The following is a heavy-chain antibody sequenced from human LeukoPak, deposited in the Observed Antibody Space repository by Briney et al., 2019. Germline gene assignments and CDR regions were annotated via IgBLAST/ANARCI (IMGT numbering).Heavy chain of an antibody. J-gene: IGHJ5*02. CDR2: IYYSGST. V-gene: IGHV4-30-4*08. CDR3: ARDRIWLADYSNSNWFDP. Sequence: SETLSLTCTVSGGSISSGDYYWSWIRQPPGKGLEWIGYIYYSGSTYYNPSLKSRVTISVDTSKNQFSLKLSSVTAADTAVYYCARDRIWLADYSNSNWFDPWGQGTLVTVSS. D-gene: IGHD4-11*01. CDR1: GGSISSGDYY.